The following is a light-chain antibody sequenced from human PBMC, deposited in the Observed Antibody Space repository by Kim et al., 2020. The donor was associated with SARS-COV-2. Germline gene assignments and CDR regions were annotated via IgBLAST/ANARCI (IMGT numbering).Light chain of an antibody. CDR2: AAS. V-gene: IGKV1-12*01. Sequence: SVGDTVDITCRESQGISSRVAWYQQKPGAAPKRLIYAASSLQSGVPGRFSGSESGTDFTLTISSLQPEDFATYYCQQANTFPITFGQGTRLEIK. CDR3: QQANTFPIT. CDR1: QGISSR. J-gene: IGKJ5*01.